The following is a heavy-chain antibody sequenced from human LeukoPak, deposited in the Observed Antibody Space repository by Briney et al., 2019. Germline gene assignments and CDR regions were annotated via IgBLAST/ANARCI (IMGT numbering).Heavy chain of an antibody. CDR2: IWYDGSNK. J-gene: IGHJ4*02. CDR1: GFIFSSNG. CDR3: ATVRGCGGDCYYLDY. Sequence: GGSLRLSCAASGFIFSSNGMHWVRQAPGKGLEWVAVIWYDGSNKYYADSVKGRFIISRDNSKNTLYLQMNSLRAEDTAVYYCATVRGCGGDCYYLDYWGQGTLVTVSS. D-gene: IGHD2-21*02. V-gene: IGHV3-33*01.